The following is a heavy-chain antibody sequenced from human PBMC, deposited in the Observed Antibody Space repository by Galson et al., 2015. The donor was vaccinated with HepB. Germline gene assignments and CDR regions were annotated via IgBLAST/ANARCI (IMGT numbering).Heavy chain of an antibody. CDR2: IWKDGSNK. CDR3: AREDATITVAALEY. V-gene: IGHV3-33*01. D-gene: IGHD6-19*01. CDR1: YG. J-gene: IGHJ4*02. Sequence: YGMHWVRQAPGKGLEWMALIWKDGSNKHYADSLKGRFRISRDNTKNTLFLEADSLRAEDTAVYYCAREDATITVAALEYWGQGVLVTVSS.